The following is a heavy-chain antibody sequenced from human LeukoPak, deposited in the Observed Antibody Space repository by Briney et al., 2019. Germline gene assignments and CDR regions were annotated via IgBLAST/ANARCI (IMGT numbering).Heavy chain of an antibody. J-gene: IGHJ4*02. V-gene: IGHV1-2*02. CDR1: GYTFTGYY. CDR3: ARDQEAVAGTGASDY. CDR2: INPNSGGT. D-gene: IGHD6-19*01. Sequence: ASVKVSCKASGYTFTGYYMHWVRQAPGQGLEWMGWINPNSGGTNYAQKFQGRVTMTRDTSISTAYMELSRLRSDDTAVYYCARDQEAVAGTGASDYWGQGTLVTVSS.